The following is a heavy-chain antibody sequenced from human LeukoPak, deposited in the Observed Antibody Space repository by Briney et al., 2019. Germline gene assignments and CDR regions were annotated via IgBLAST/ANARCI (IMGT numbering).Heavy chain of an antibody. V-gene: IGHV4-31*03. J-gene: IGHJ4*02. CDR2: IYYSGTT. CDR1: GGSISSGGYH. Sequence: SQTLSLTCTVSGGSISSGGYHWSWIRQHPGKGLEWIGYIYYSGTTSYNPSLKSRVTISVDTSKNQFSLKLSSVTAADTAVYYCARHRRIPGAAYYFEYWGQGSLVTVSS. D-gene: IGHD1-26*01. CDR3: ARHRRIPGAAYYFEY.